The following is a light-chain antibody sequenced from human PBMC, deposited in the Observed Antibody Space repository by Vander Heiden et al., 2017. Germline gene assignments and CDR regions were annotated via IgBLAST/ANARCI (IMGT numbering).Light chain of an antibody. Sequence: QSVLTQPPSVSGAPAQVVPIPCTGSRSNIGTGYDVHWYQQRPGTAPKLLIYDTNKRPSGVPARFSGSKSGTSVSLAITGLQAEDEADYYCQAYDSRVSGWVFGGGTRLTVL. J-gene: IGLJ3*02. CDR2: DTN. V-gene: IGLV1-40*01. CDR3: QAYDSRVSGWV. CDR1: RSNIGTGYD.